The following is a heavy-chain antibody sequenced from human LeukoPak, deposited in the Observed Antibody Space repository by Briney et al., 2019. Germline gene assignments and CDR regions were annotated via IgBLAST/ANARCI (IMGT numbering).Heavy chain of an antibody. J-gene: IGHJ4*02. V-gene: IGHV1-18*01. CDR2: ISAYNGNT. Sequence: ASVKVSCKASGYTFTSYGISWVRQAPGQGLEWMGWISAYNGNTNYAQKLQGRVTMTTDTSTSTVYMDLSSLRSEDTAVYYCAREAIAAGKNFDYWGQGTQVTVSS. CDR1: GYTFTSYG. CDR3: AREAIAAGKNFDY. D-gene: IGHD6-25*01.